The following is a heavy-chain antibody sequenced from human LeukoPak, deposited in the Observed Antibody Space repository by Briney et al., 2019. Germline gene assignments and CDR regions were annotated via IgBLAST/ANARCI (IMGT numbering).Heavy chain of an antibody. D-gene: IGHD3-22*01. CDR1: GFTFSTYE. Sequence: PGGSLRLSCTASGFTFSTYEMNWVRQAPGKGLEWVSSISSSSSYIYYADSVKGRFTISRDNAKNSLYLQMNSLRAEDTAVYYCARDTKAYYYDSSGYSAFDYWGQGTLVTVSS. CDR3: ARDTKAYYYDSSGYSAFDY. J-gene: IGHJ4*02. CDR2: ISSSSSYI. V-gene: IGHV3-21*01.